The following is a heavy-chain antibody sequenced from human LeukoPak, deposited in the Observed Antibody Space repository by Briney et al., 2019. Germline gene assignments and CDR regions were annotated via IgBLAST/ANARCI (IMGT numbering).Heavy chain of an antibody. D-gene: IGHD1-26*01. Sequence: ASVKVSCKASGYTFTSYAMNWVRQAPGQGLEWMGWINTNTGNPTYAQGFTGRFVFSLDTSVSTAYLQWSSLKASDTAMYYCARPVGGNGMDVWGQGTTVTVSS. CDR2: INTNTGNP. CDR3: ARPVGGNGMDV. V-gene: IGHV7-4-1*02. CDR1: GYTFTSYA. J-gene: IGHJ6*02.